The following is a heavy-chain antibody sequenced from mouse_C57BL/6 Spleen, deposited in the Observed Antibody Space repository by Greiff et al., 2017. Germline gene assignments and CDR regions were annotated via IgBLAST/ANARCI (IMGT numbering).Heavy chain of an antibody. CDR1: GYTFTSYW. Sequence: VQLQQPGAELVMPGASVKLSCKASGYTFTSYWMPWVKQRPGQGLEWIGEIGPSDSYTNYNQKFKGKSTLTVDKSSSTAYMQLSRLTSEDSAVYYCARHYDSNMWFAGWGQGTLVTVSA. CDR3: ARHYDSNMWFAG. V-gene: IGHV1-69*01. CDR2: IGPSDSYT. J-gene: IGHJ3*01. D-gene: IGHD2-5*01.